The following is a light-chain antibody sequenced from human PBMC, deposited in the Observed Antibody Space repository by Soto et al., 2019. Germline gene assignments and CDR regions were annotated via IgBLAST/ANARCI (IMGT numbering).Light chain of an antibody. Sequence: ETVMTQSPATLSVSPGDRATLSCRASQSVGSDLAWYQQKRGQAPRLLIYGASTRATGIPARFSGSGSETEFTLTISSLQAEDSAVYFCQQYNNWPTWTFGQGTKVDIK. CDR3: QQYNNWPTWT. V-gene: IGKV3-15*01. CDR1: QSVGSD. J-gene: IGKJ1*01. CDR2: GAS.